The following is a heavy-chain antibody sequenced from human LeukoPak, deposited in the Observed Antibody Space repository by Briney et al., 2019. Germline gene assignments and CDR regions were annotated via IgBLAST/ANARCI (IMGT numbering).Heavy chain of an antibody. CDR3: ASFPPSIFGVVIAYFDY. Sequence: TETLSLTCTVSGGSVSSGSYYWSWIRQPPGKGLEWIGYIYYSGSTNYNPSLKSRVTISVDTSKNQFSLKLSSVTAADTAVYYCASFPPSIFGVVIAYFDYWGQGTLVTVSS. J-gene: IGHJ4*02. V-gene: IGHV4-61*01. CDR1: GGSVSSGSYY. D-gene: IGHD3-3*01. CDR2: IYYSGST.